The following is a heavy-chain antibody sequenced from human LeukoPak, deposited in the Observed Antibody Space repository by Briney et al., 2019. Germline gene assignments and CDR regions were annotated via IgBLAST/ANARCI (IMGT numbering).Heavy chain of an antibody. V-gene: IGHV4-39*07. CDR3: XXXTDDSSGYLDC. CDR2: IYYNGDT. Sequence: SETLSLTCTVSGGSISTTSYYYWGWIRQPPGKGLEWIASIYYNGDTTYNPSLKSRVTISRDMSKNQFSLKLTSVSASDMAMYXXXXXTDDSSGYLDCWGQGTLVTVSS. J-gene: IGHJ4*02. CDR1: GGSISTTSYYY. D-gene: IGHD3-22*01.